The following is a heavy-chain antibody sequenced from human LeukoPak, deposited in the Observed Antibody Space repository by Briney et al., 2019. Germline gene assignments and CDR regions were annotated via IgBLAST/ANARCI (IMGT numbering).Heavy chain of an antibody. D-gene: IGHD2-21*01. V-gene: IGHV4-30-4*08. J-gene: IGHJ4*02. CDR1: GVSISSGDYY. CDR3: ARDAHCGGDCYSFDY. Sequence: KPSETLSLTCTVSGVSISSGDYYWSWIRQPPGKGLEWIGYIYYRGSTHYNPSLKSRVTISVDTSKNQYSLKLSSVTAADTAVYYCARDAHCGGDCYSFDYWGQGTLVTVSS. CDR2: IYYRGST.